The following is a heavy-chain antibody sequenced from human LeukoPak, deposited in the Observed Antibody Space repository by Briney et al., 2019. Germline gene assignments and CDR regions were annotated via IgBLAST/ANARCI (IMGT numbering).Heavy chain of an antibody. CDR1: GGSISSYY. J-gene: IGHJ3*02. CDR2: IYYSGST. Sequence: SETLSLICTVSGGSISSYYWSWIRQPPGKGLEWIGYIYYSGSTNYNPSLKSRVTISVDTSKNQFSLKLSSVTAADTAVYYCASYPYYYDSSGYRSVAFDIWGQGTMVTVSS. V-gene: IGHV4-59*01. CDR3: ASYPYYYDSSGYRSVAFDI. D-gene: IGHD3-22*01.